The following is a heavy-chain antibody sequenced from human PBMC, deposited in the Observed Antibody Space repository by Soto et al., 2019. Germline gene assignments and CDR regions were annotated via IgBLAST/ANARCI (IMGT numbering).Heavy chain of an antibody. CDR1: GGSISSCNW. J-gene: IGHJ6*02. CDR2: IYHSGST. D-gene: IGHD4-17*01. Sequence: SETLSLTCAVSGGSISSCNWWSWVRQPPGKGLEWIGEIYHSGSTNYNPSLKSRVTISVDKSKNQFSLKLSSVTAADTAVYYCARYYGDYRYYYYYYGMDVWGQGTTVTVSS. CDR3: ARYYGDYRYYYYYYGMDV. V-gene: IGHV4-4*02.